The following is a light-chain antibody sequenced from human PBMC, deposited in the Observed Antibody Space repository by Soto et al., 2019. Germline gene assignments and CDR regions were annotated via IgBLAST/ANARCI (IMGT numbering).Light chain of an antibody. CDR1: SSDVGAYNY. CDR2: EVT. Sequence: QSALTQPASVSGSPGQSITISCTGSSSDVGAYNYVSWYQQHPGKAPRLMIYEVTNRPSGVSNRVSGSKSGNTASLTISGLRAEDEADYYCSSYTSGSTLVVFGGGTKFTVL. CDR3: SSYTSGSTLVV. J-gene: IGLJ2*01. V-gene: IGLV2-14*01.